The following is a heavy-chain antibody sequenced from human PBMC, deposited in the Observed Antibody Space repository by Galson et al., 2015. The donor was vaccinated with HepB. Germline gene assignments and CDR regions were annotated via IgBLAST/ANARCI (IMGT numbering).Heavy chain of an antibody. J-gene: IGHJ4*02. CDR3: AREGYYYDSSGYYYYFDY. Sequence: SLRLSCAASGFTVSSNYMSWVRQAPGKGLEWVSVIYSGGSTYYADSVKGRFTISRHNSKNTLYLQMNSLRAEDTAVYYCAREGYYYDSSGYYYYFDYWGQGTLVTVSS. D-gene: IGHD3-22*01. V-gene: IGHV3-53*04. CDR1: GFTVSSNY. CDR2: IYSGGST.